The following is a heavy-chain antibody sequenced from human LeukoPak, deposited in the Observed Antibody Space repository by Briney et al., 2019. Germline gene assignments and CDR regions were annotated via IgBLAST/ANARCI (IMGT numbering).Heavy chain of an antibody. J-gene: IGHJ5*02. Sequence: PGGSLRLSCAASGFTFSSYSMNWVRQAPGKGLEWVSSISSSSSYIYYADSVKGRFTISRDNAKNSLYLQMNSLRAEDTAVYYCARSYDPYCSSTSCYPWFDPWGQGTLVTGSS. V-gene: IGHV3-21*01. D-gene: IGHD2-2*01. CDR2: ISSSSSYI. CDR3: ARSYDPYCSSTSCYPWFDP. CDR1: GFTFSSYS.